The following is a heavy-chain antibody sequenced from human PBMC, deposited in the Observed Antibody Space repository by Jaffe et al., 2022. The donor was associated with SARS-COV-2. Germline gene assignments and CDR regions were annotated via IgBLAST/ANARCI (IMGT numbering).Heavy chain of an antibody. D-gene: IGHD2-2*01. J-gene: IGHJ3*02. CDR2: IWYDGSNK. CDR3: ARPLYQLLPTVDAFDI. Sequence: QVQLVESGGGVVQPGRSLRLSCAASGFTFSSYGMHWVRQAPGKGLEWVAVIWYDGSNKYYADSVKGRFTISRDNSKNTLYLQMNSLRAEDTAVYYCARPLYQLLPTVDAFDIWGQGTMVTVSS. CDR1: GFTFSSYG. V-gene: IGHV3-33*01.